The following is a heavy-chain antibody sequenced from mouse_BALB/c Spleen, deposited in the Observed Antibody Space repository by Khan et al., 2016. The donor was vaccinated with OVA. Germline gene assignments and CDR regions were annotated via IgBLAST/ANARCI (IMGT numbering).Heavy chain of an antibody. CDR3: TGGRTY. CDR2: ISYSGST. CDR1: GYSITSDYA. D-gene: IGHD3-3*01. J-gene: IGHJ3*01. Sequence: EVQLQESGPGLVKPSQSLSLTCTVTGYSITSDYAWNWIRQFPGNKLEWMGYISYSGSTSYTPSLKSRISITRDTSKNTSFLQLNSVTTEDTATYCCTGGRTYWGQGTLVTVST. V-gene: IGHV3-2*02.